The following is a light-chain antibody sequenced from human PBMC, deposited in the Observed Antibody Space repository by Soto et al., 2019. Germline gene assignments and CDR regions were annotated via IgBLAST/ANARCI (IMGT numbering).Light chain of an antibody. CDR3: QQYGSSPTWT. J-gene: IGKJ1*01. V-gene: IGKV3-20*01. Sequence: IVLTHSPATLSFSPLEIATLSFSSSQSVSSSYLAWYQQKPGQAPRLLIYGASSRATGIPDRFSGSGSGTDFTLTISRLEPEDFAVYYCQQYGSSPTWTFGQGTKVDIK. CDR2: GAS. CDR1: QSVSSSY.